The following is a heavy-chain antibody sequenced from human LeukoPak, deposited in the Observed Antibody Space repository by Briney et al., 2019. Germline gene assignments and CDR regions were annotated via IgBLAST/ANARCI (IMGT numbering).Heavy chain of an antibody. CDR2: VSYTGNT. CDR3: ARDLSFIDAFDI. J-gene: IGHJ3*02. V-gene: IGHV4-59*01. CDR1: GGSISSYY. Sequence: SETVSLTCTVSGGSISSYYWSWIRQPPGKRLEWIGYVSYTGNTNYNPSLKSRVTMSVDTSNNQFSLKLNSVTAADTAIYYCARDLSFIDAFDIWGQGTMVTVS. D-gene: IGHD3-16*02.